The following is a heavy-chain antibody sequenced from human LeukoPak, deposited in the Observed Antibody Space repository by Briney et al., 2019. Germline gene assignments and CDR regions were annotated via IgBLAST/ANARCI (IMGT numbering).Heavy chain of an antibody. CDR1: GFTVSTKY. CDR2: ISSGGSNK. J-gene: IGHJ5*02. Sequence: GGSLRLSCAASGFTVSTKYMTWVRQAPGKGLEWVAVISSGGSNKYSADSVKGRFTISRDNSKNTLYLQMNSLRAEDTAVYYCARELWYGESSPTPGNWFDPWGQGTVVTVSS. V-gene: IGHV3-30-3*01. CDR3: ARELWYGESSPTPGNWFDP. D-gene: IGHD3-10*01.